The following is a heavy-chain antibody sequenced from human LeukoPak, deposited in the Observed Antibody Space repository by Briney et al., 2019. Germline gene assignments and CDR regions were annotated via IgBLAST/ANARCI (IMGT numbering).Heavy chain of an antibody. J-gene: IGHJ5*02. CDR1: GYSFTSHY. V-gene: IGHV1-46*01. CDR2: INPRGTST. CDR3: ARDNSIHERGWWFDP. D-gene: IGHD4-23*01. Sequence: ASVKVSCKASGYSFTSHYMHWVRQAPGQGLEWMGLINPRGTSTIYAEKFQGRIIMTRDMSTTTDYMELSSLRSDDTAVYYCARDNSIHERGWWFDPWGQGTLVTVSS.